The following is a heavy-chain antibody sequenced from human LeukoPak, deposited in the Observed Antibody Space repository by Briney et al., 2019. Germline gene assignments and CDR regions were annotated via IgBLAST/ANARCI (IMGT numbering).Heavy chain of an antibody. CDR3: ARESRCSGGSCYSYYGMDV. CDR2: IYYSGST. Sequence: SETLSLTCTVSGGSISSSSYYWGWIRQPPGKGLEWIGSIYYSGSTYYNPSLKSRVTISVDTSKNQFSLKLSSVTAADTAVYYCARESRCSGGSCYSYYGMDVWGQGTTVTVSS. V-gene: IGHV4-39*07. J-gene: IGHJ6*02. CDR1: GGSISSSSYY. D-gene: IGHD2-15*01.